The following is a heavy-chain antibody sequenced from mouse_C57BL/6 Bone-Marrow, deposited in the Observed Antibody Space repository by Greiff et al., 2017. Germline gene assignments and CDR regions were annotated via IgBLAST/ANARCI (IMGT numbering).Heavy chain of an antibody. Sequence: VQLQQPGAELVRPGSSVKLSCKASGYTFTSYWMHWVKQRPIQGLEWIGNIDPSDSETHYNQKFKDKATLTVDKSSSTAYMQLSSLTSEDSAVYYWARCDYMYYFDYWGQGTTLTVSS. CDR3: ARCDYMYYFDY. V-gene: IGHV1-52*01. CDR1: GYTFTSYW. CDR2: IDPSDSET. J-gene: IGHJ2*01. D-gene: IGHD2-4*01.